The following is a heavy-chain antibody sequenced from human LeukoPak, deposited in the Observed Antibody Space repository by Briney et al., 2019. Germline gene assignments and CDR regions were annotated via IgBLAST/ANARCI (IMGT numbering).Heavy chain of an antibody. V-gene: IGHV3-23*01. Sequence: PGGSLRLSCAASGFTFSSYAMSWVRQAPGKGLEWVSAISGSGGSTYYADSVKGRFTISRENSKNTLYLQMNSLRAEDTAVYYCAKAPWPNCGGDCGRDVAAYYFDYWGQGTLVTVSS. D-gene: IGHD2-21*02. J-gene: IGHJ4*02. CDR1: GFTFSSYA. CDR3: AKAPWPNCGGDCGRDVAAYYFDY. CDR2: ISGSGGST.